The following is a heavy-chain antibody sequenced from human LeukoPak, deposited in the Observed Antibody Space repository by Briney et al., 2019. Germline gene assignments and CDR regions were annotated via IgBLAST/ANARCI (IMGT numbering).Heavy chain of an antibody. CDR3: ARHSGVQLWNPNWFDP. Sequence: PSETLSLTCTVSGGSISSYYWSWIWQPPGKGLEWIGFIYYSGSTNYNPSLKSRVTISVDTSKNQFSLKLSSVTAADTAVYYCARHSGVQLWNPNWFDPWGQGTLVTVSS. CDR2: IYYSGST. D-gene: IGHD5-18*01. CDR1: GGSISSYY. J-gene: IGHJ5*02. V-gene: IGHV4-59*08.